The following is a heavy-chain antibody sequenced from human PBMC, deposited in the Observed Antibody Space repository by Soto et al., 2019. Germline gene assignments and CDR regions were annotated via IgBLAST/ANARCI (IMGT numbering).Heavy chain of an antibody. Sequence: GESLKISCKGSGYSFTSYWIGWVRQMPGKGLEWMGIIYPGDSDTRYSPSFQGQVTISADKSISTAYLQWSSLKASDTAMYYCARPASWYCRRYRRGGDAFDVWGQGTMVPVSS. J-gene: IGHJ3*01. CDR3: ARPASWYCRRYRRGGDAFDV. CDR2: IYPGDSDT. V-gene: IGHV5-51*01. CDR1: GYSFTSYW. D-gene: IGHD6-13*01.